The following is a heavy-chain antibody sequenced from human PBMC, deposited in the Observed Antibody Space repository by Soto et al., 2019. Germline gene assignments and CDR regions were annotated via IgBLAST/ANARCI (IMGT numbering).Heavy chain of an antibody. Sequence: SETLSLTCTVSGVSISTYCWSWIRQPPGKGLEWIGYISYSGRTNYNPSLKSRVTISVDTSKNHFSLSLMSVTAADTAVYYCARGKRKKWLGDNWFDPWGQGTLVTVSS. CDR2: ISYSGRT. D-gene: IGHD6-19*01. CDR3: ARGKRKKWLGDNWFDP. CDR1: GVSISTYC. J-gene: IGHJ5*02. V-gene: IGHV4-59*01.